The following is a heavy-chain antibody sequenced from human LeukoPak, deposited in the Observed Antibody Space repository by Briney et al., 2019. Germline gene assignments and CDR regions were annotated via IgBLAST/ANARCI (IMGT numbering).Heavy chain of an antibody. CDR1: GGTFSSYA. D-gene: IGHD2-8*01. Sequence: SVKVSCKASGGTFSSYAISWVRQAPGQGREWMGRIIPIFGTANYAQKFQGRVTITTDESTSTAYMELSSLRSEDTAVYYCAALGYCTNGVCAGIDYWGQGTLVTVSS. J-gene: IGHJ4*02. V-gene: IGHV1-69*05. CDR3: AALGYCTNGVCAGIDY. CDR2: IIPIFGTA.